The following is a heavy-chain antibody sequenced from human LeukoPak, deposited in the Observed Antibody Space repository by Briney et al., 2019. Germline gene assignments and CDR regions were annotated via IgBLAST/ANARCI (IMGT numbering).Heavy chain of an antibody. D-gene: IGHD3-10*01. J-gene: IGHJ4*02. CDR3: TTLLPHFTMIRAPDY. V-gene: IGHV3-15*01. CDR2: IKSKTDGGTT. CDR1: GFTFSNAW. Sequence: GGSLRLSCAASGFTFSNAWMSWVRQAPGKGLEWVGRIKSKTDGGTTDYAAPAKDRFTISRDDSSNTLFLQMNSLKTEDTAVYYCTTLLPHFTMIRAPDYWGQGTLVTVSS.